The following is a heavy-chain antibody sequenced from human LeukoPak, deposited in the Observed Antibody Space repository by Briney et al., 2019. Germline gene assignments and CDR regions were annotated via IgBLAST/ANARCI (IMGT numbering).Heavy chain of an antibody. D-gene: IGHD1-26*01. CDR2: IIPIFGTA. V-gene: IGHV1-69*13. J-gene: IGHJ4*02. CDR3: ARWSGGSFHSGIHY. CDR1: GGTFSSYA. Sequence: ASVKVSCKASGGTFSSYAITWVRQAPGQGLEWMGGIIPIFGTANYAQKFQGRVTITADESTSTAYMELSSLRSEDTAVYYCARWSGGSFHSGIHYWGQGTLVTVSS.